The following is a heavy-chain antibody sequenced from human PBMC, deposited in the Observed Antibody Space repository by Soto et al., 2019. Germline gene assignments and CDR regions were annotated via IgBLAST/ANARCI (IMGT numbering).Heavy chain of an antibody. V-gene: IGHV1-18*01. Sequence: PSGKVPCKALGLIATSYVTSWVRQAPGQGLEWMGWISAYNGNTNYAQKLQGRVTMTTDTSTSTAYMELRSLRSDDTAVYYCARTSGYSSGWYDWFDPWG. J-gene: IGHJ5*02. D-gene: IGHD6-19*01. CDR1: GLIATSYV. CDR3: ARTSGYSSGWYDWFDP. CDR2: ISAYNGNT.